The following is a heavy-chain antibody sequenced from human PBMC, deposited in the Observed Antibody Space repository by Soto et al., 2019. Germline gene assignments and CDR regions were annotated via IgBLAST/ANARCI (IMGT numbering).Heavy chain of an antibody. D-gene: IGHD3-22*01. CDR2: ISYDGSNK. J-gene: IGHJ6*02. V-gene: IGHV3-30*18. CDR1: GFTFSSYG. Sequence: GGSLRLSCAASGFTFSSYGMHWVRQAPGKGLEWVAVISYDGSNKYYADSVKGRFTISRDNSKNTLYLQMNSLRAEDTAVYYCAKSLYYYDSSGYYYYYYYGMDVWGQGTTVTVSS. CDR3: AKSLYYYDSSGYYYYYYYGMDV.